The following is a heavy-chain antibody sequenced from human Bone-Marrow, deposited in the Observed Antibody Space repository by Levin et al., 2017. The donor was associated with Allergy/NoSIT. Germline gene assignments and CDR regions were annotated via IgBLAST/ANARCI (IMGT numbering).Heavy chain of an antibody. CDR1: GFAFSVYA. J-gene: IGHJ4*02. CDR2: ITSDGDDT. CDR3: LTGDY. Sequence: HTGGSLRLSCSASGFAFSVYAMHWVRQASGKRLECVSGITSDGDDTFYADSVKGRFVISRDNSMDTLYLQMSSLRSEDTAIYYCLTGDYWGQGSLVSVSS. V-gene: IGHV3-64D*06.